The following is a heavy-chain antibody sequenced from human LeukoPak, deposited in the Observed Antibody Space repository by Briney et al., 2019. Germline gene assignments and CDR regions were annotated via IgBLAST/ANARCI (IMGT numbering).Heavy chain of an antibody. J-gene: IGHJ3*02. CDR1: SGSISNYY. V-gene: IGHV4-4*07. CDR3: ARDDWNDGGGDAFDI. Sequence: PSETLSLTCTVSSGSISNYYWSWIRQPAGKGLEWIGRIYSSGNTNYNPSFKSRVTMSVDTSKNQFSLKLSSVTAADTAVYYCARDDWNDGGGDAFDIWGQGTMVTVSS. D-gene: IGHD1-1*01. CDR2: IYSSGNT.